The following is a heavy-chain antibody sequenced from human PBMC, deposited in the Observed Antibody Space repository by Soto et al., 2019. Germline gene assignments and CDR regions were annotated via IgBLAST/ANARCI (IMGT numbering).Heavy chain of an antibody. CDR3: AKRGSGSYSHY. CDR1: GGSISSSSYY. J-gene: IGHJ4*02. V-gene: IGHV4-39*01. CDR2: IYYSGST. Sequence: QLQLQESGPGLVKPSETLSLTCTVSGGSISSSSYYWGRIRQPSGMGLEWIGSIYYSGSTYYNPSLKSLATIAVDTSKHQFSLTLSSVTAADTAVYYCAKRGSGSYSHYWGQGTLVTVSS. D-gene: IGHD3-10*01.